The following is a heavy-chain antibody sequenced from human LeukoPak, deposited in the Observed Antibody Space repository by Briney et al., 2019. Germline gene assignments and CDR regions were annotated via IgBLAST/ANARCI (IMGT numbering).Heavy chain of an antibody. CDR2: ISSSGSTI. D-gene: IGHD6-6*01. CDR1: GFTFSSYE. Sequence: GGSLRLSCAASGFTFSSYEMNWVRQAPGKGLEWVSYISSSGSTISYADSVRGRFTISRDNAKNSLYLQMNSLRAEDTAVYHCASYFSSSSGYFDYWGQGTLVTVSS. CDR3: ASYFSSSSGYFDY. V-gene: IGHV3-48*03. J-gene: IGHJ4*02.